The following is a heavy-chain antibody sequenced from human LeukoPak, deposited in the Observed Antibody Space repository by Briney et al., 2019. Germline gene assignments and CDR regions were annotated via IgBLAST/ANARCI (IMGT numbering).Heavy chain of an antibody. V-gene: IGHV3-9*01. D-gene: IGHD6-13*01. CDR2: ISWNSGSI. CDR3: AKDSGYSSSWHQLDADY. CDR1: GFTFSNYA. Sequence: HAGGSLRLSCAASGFTFSNYAMSWVRQAPGKGLEWVSGISWNSGSIGYADSVKGRFTISRDNAKSSLYLQMNSLRAEDTALYYCAKDSGYSSSWHQLDADYWGQGTLVTVSS. J-gene: IGHJ4*02.